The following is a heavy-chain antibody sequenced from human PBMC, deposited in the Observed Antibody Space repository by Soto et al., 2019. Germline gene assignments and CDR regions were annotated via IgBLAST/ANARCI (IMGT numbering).Heavy chain of an antibody. Sequence: SETLSLTCTISGGSISSTNWWTWVRQPPGKGLEWIAEISHSGSTNYNPSLKSRVTISVDMSNNQFSLKMSSVTAADTAVYYCARGSTGLLDYWGQGTLVTVSS. CDR1: GGSISSTNW. J-gene: IGHJ4*02. V-gene: IGHV4-4*02. D-gene: IGHD2-8*02. CDR2: ISHSGST. CDR3: ARGSTGLLDY.